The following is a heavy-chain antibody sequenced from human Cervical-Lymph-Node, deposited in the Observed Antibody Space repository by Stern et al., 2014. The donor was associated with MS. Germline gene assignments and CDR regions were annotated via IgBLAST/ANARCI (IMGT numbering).Heavy chain of an antibody. D-gene: IGHD1-26*01. Sequence: QVQLLQPGAEVKKPGSSVKVSCKVSGGTFSSYTLNWVRQAPGQGLEWMGSIIPIFATTNYAQTFQGKVTITADGSTSTAYMEVSSLRSEDTAVYYCVREGIPGAGGTFDNWGQGTLVIVSS. V-gene: IGHV1-69*15. J-gene: IGHJ4*02. CDR3: VREGIPGAGGTFDN. CDR1: GGTFSSYT. CDR2: IIPIFATT.